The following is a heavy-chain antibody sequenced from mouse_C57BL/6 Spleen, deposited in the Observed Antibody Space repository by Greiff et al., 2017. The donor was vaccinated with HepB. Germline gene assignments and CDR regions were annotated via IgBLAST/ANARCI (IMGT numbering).Heavy chain of an antibody. Sequence: DVQLQESGPGLVKPSQSLSLTCSVTGYSITSGYYWNWIRQFPGNKLEWMGYISYDGSNNYNPSLKNRISITRDTSKNQFFLKLNSVTTEDTATYYCARDYRNYDYFDYWGQGTTLTVAS. CDR3: ARDYRNYDYFDY. D-gene: IGHD2-5*01. CDR2: ISYDGSN. CDR1: GYSITSGYY. V-gene: IGHV3-6*01. J-gene: IGHJ2*01.